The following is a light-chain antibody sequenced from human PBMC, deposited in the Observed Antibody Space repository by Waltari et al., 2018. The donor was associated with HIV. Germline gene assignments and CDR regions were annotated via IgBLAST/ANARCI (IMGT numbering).Light chain of an antibody. CDR2: KNN. J-gene: IGLJ2*01. V-gene: IGLV10-54*04. CDR3: STWDSSLSAVV. Sequence: QTGLTQPPSVSKGLRQTATLTCPGNSNNVGNQGAAWLQQHQGHPPKLLFYKNNNRPSGISERFSASRSGNTASLTITGLQPEDEADYFCSTWDSSLSAVVFGGGTTLTVL. CDR1: SNNVGNQG.